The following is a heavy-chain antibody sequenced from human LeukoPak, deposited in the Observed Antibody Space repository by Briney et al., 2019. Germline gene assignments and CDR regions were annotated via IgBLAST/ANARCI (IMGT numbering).Heavy chain of an antibody. CDR3: AKGRVAARTPYDALDI. CDR1: GFTFDDYA. V-gene: IGHV3-9*01. J-gene: IGHJ3*02. CDR2: ISWNSGSI. Sequence: GGSLRLSCAASGFTFDDYAMHWVRQAPGKGLEWVSGISWNSGSIGYADSVKGRFTISRDNAKNSLYLQMNSLRAEDTALYYCAKGRVAARTPYDALDIWGQGTMVTVSS. D-gene: IGHD6-6*01.